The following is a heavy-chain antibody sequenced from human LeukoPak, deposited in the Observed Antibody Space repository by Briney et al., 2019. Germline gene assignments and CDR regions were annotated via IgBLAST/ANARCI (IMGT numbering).Heavy chain of an antibody. Sequence: ASVKVSCKASGYTFTSYGISWVRQAPGQGLEWMGWISAYNGNTNYAQKLQGRVIMTTDTSTSTAYMELRSLRSDDTAVYYCARDNGYSYGPYYFDYWGQGTLVTVSS. V-gene: IGHV1-18*01. CDR1: GYTFTSYG. CDR3: ARDNGYSYGPYYFDY. J-gene: IGHJ4*02. CDR2: ISAYNGNT. D-gene: IGHD5-18*01.